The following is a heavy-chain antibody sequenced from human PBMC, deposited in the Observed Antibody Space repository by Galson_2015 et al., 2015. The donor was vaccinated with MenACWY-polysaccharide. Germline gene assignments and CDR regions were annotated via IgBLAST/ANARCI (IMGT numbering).Heavy chain of an antibody. CDR3: ARGPLGYCAGDCLGLDS. V-gene: IGHV3-74*01. D-gene: IGHD2-21*02. CDR2: IKSDVSST. J-gene: IGHJ4*02. CDR1: GFTFSTYW. Sequence: SLRLSCAASGFTFSTYWMHWVRHAPGKGLVWVSRIKSDVSSTSYADSVKGRFSIFRDNAKSTLYLQMNSLRAEDTAVYYCARGPLGYCAGDCLGLDSWGQGTLVTVSS.